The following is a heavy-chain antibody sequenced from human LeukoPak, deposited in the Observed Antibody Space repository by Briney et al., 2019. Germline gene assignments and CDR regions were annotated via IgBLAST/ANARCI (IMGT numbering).Heavy chain of an antibody. CDR1: AYSISSGFY. J-gene: IGHJ4*02. CDR3: ARGMFGESELYYFDY. CDR2: IYHSGST. D-gene: IGHD3-10*02. V-gene: IGHV4-38-2*02. Sequence: SETLSLTCTVSAYSISSGFYWGWIRQPPGKGLEWIASIYHSGSTYYNPSLKSRVTISVDTSKNQFSLKLNSVTAADTAVYYCARGMFGESELYYFDYWGQGTLVTVSS.